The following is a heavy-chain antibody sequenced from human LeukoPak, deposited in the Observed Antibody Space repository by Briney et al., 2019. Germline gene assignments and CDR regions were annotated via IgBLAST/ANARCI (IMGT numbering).Heavy chain of an antibody. D-gene: IGHD3-22*01. CDR2: IRSKANSYAT. Sequence: PGGSLKLSCAASGFTFSGSAMHWVRQASGKGLEWVGRIRSKANSYATAYAASVKGRFTISRDDSKNTAYLQMNSLKTEDTAVYYCTRPIGRDYYDSSGYSKVDYWGQGTLVTVSS. CDR3: TRPIGRDYYDSSGYSKVDY. V-gene: IGHV3-73*01. CDR1: GFTFSGSA. J-gene: IGHJ4*02.